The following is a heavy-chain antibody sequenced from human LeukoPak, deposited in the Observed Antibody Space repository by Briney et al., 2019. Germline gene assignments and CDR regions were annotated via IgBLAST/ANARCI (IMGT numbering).Heavy chain of an antibody. CDR3: ARDRSYYGDSYFDS. J-gene: IGHJ4*02. V-gene: IGHV4-30-4*08. CDR2: IYYSGST. Sequence: SETLSLTCTVSGGSISSSGYYWGWIRQPPGKGLEWIGSIYYSGSTYYNPSLKSRVTISVDTSKNQFSLKLSSVTAADTAVYYCARDRSYYGDSYFDSWGQGTLVTVSS. D-gene: IGHD4-17*01. CDR1: GGSISSSGYY.